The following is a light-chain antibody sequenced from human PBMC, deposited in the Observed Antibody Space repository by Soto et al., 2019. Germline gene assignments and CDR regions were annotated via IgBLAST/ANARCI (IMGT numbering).Light chain of an antibody. V-gene: IGKV3-15*01. CDR2: GAS. CDR1: QSVSNY. Sequence: EIVMTQSPATLSVSPGDRATLSCRASQSVSNYLAWYQQKPGQAPRLLISGASTRATGIPARFSGSGSGTEFTLTISSLQSVDFATYYCQQYNNWPPLYTFGQGTKLEIK. CDR3: QQYNNWPPLYT. J-gene: IGKJ2*01.